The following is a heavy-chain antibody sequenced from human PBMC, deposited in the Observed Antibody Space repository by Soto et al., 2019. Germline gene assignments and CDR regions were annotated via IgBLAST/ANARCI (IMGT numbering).Heavy chain of an antibody. V-gene: IGHV3-74*01. CDR1: GFTFSSYW. CDR3: ARENGYTYYYYYGMDV. CDR2: INSDGSST. D-gene: IGHD5-18*01. J-gene: IGHJ6*02. Sequence: GGSLRLSCAASGFTFSSYWMHWVRQAPGKGLVWVSRINSDGSSTSYADSVKGRFTISRDNAKNTLYLQMNSLRAEDTAVYYCARENGYTYYYYYGMDVWGQGTTVTVSS.